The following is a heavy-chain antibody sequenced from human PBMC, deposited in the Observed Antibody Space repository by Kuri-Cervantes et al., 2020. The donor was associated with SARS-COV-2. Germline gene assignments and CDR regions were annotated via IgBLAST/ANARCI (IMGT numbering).Heavy chain of an antibody. D-gene: IGHD2-8*02. CDR2: IIPTFDTT. CDR3: ARSQGYCTANSCSWNWFDP. J-gene: IGHJ5*02. Sequence: SVKVTCKDSGFTFISYSCNWVRQAHVQGLEWLGRIIPTFDTTTYAQKFQGRVIFTAEESSSTAYMEVNSLTSEDTAVYFCARSQGYCTANSCSWNWFDPWGQGTQVTVSS. CDR1: GFTFISYS. V-gene: IGHV1-69*13.